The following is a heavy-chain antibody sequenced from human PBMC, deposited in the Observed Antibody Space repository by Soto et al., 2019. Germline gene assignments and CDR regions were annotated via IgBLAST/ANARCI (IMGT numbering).Heavy chain of an antibody. D-gene: IGHD3-22*01. CDR3: ARDRDGYYYDSSGYDAFGI. CDR1: GYTFTSYG. CDR2: ISAYNGST. V-gene: IGHV1-18*04. J-gene: IGHJ3*02. Sequence: ASVKVSCKASGYTFTSYGISWVRQAPGQGLEWMGWISAYNGSTNYAQKLQGRVTMTTDTSTSTAYMELRSLRSDDTAVYYCARDRDGYYYDSSGYDAFGIWGQGTMVTVSS.